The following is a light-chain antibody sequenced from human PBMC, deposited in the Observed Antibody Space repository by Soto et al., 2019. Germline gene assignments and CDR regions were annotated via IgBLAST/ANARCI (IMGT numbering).Light chain of an antibody. V-gene: IGLV1-51*01. CDR3: GTWDSSLSGFV. CDR2: DNN. CDR1: SSNLGNKY. J-gene: IGLJ1*01. Sequence: QSVLTQPPSVSAAPGQKVTVSCSDSSSNLGNKYVSWYQQLPGTAPKLLIYDNNKRPSGIPDRFSGSKSDSSATLGITGLQTGDEADYYCGTWDSSLSGFVYGRGTKLTVL.